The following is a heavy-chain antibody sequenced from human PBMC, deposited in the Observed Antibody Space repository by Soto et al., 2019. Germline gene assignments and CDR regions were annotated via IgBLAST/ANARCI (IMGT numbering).Heavy chain of an antibody. Sequence: QVQLVQSGAEVKKPGASVKVSCKASGYTFTSYDINWVRQATGQGLEWMGWMNPNSGNTGYAQKFQGRVTMTRNTSISTAYMELSSLRSEDTAVYYCAREGYGEGKHGYYYYGMDVWGQGTTVTVSS. CDR2: MNPNSGNT. CDR3: AREGYGEGKHGYYYYGMDV. D-gene: IGHD4-17*01. J-gene: IGHJ6*02. CDR1: GYTFTSYD. V-gene: IGHV1-8*01.